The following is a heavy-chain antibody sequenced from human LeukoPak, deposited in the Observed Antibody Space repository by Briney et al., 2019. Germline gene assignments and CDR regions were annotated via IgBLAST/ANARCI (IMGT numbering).Heavy chain of an antibody. CDR1: GGSISSSSYY. CDR3: ASQTEGAMVREPLYYYYYGMDV. V-gene: IGHV4-39*01. CDR2: IYYSGST. D-gene: IGHD3-10*01. J-gene: IGHJ6*02. Sequence: SETLSLTCTVSGGSISSSSYYWGWIRQPPGKGLEWIGSIYYSGSTYYNPSLKSRVTISVDTSENQFSLKLSSVTAADTAVYYCASQTEGAMVREPLYYYYYGMDVWGQGTTVTVSS.